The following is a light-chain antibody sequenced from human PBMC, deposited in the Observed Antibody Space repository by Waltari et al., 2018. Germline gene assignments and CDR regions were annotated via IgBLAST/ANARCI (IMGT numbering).Light chain of an antibody. CDR1: QSVSKY. V-gene: IGKV3-11*01. Sequence: EIVLTQSPATLSLSPGERATLSCRASQSVSKYLAWYQQKPGQAPRLLIYDASNRATGIPAGFSGSGSGTDFILTISSLEPEDFAVYYCQQRSTWPPFTFGPGTTLDI. J-gene: IGKJ3*01. CDR2: DAS. CDR3: QQRSTWPPFT.